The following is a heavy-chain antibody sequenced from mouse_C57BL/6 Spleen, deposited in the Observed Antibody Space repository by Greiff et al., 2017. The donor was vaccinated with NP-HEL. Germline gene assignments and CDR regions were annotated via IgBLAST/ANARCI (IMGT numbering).Heavy chain of an antibody. D-gene: IGHD4-1*01. V-gene: IGHV5-4*01. CDR2: ISDGGSYT. CDR3: ARDRLTGTFDY. J-gene: IGHJ2*01. CDR1: GFTFSSYA. Sequence: RVESGGGLVKPGGSLKLSCAASGFTFSSYAMSWVRQTPEKRLEWVATISDGGSYTYYPDNVKGRFTISRDNAKNNLYLQMSHLKSEDTAMYYCARDRLTGTFDYWGQGTTLTVSS.